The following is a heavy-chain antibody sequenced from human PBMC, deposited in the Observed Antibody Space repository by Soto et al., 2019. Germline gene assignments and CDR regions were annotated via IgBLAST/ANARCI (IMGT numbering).Heavy chain of an antibody. V-gene: IGHV4-34*01. CDR1: GGSFSGYY. Sequence: QVQLQQWGAGLLKPSETLSLTCAVYGGSFSGYYWSWIRQPPGKGLEWIGEINHSGSTNYNPSLKRRVTISVDTSKNQFSLKLSSVTAADTAVYYCARGYGSRVDYWGQGTLVTVSS. D-gene: IGHD4-17*01. CDR3: ARGYGSRVDY. J-gene: IGHJ4*02. CDR2: INHSGST.